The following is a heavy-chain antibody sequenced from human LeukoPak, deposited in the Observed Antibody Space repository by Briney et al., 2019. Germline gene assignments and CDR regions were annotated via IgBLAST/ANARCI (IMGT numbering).Heavy chain of an antibody. V-gene: IGHV4-39*01. CDR1: GGSIISSSYY. D-gene: IGHD6-25*01. Sequence: SEPLSLTCTVSGGSIISSSYYWGWIRQPPGKGLEWIGSIYYSGSTYYNPSLKSRVTISVDTSKNQFSLKLSSVTAADTAVYYCARRDSSGVVPRWDYWGQGTLVTVSS. J-gene: IGHJ4*02. CDR3: ARRDSSGVVPRWDY. CDR2: IYYSGST.